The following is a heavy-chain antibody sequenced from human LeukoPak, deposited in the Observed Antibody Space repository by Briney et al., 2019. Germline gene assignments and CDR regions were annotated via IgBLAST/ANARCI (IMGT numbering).Heavy chain of an antibody. J-gene: IGHJ4*02. CDR2: IYYSGST. CDR3: ASYSNFDY. Sequence: SETLSLTCTVSGGSISSSSYYWGWIRQPPGEGLEWIGSIYYSGSTYYNPSLKSRVTISVDTSKNQFSLKLSSVTAADTAVYYCASYSNFDYWGQGTLVTVSS. D-gene: IGHD4-11*01. V-gene: IGHV4-39*01. CDR1: GGSISSSSYY.